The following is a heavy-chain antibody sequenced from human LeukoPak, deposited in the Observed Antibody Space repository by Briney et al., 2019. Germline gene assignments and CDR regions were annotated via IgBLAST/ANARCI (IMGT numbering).Heavy chain of an antibody. Sequence: ASVKVSCKASGYTFTSYGISWVRQAPGQGLEWMGWISAYNGNTNYAQKLQGRVTMTTDTSTSTAYMELRSLRSDDTAVYYCASSVGRVGTPFYYYGMDVWGQGTTVTVSS. CDR3: ASSVGRVGTPFYYYGMDV. CDR1: GYTFTSYG. V-gene: IGHV1-18*01. J-gene: IGHJ6*02. D-gene: IGHD1-1*01. CDR2: ISAYNGNT.